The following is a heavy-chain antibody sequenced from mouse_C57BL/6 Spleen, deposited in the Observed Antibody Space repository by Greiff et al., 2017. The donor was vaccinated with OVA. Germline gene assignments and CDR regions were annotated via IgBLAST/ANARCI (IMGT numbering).Heavy chain of an antibody. CDR3: ARESYDYEFAY. D-gene: IGHD2-4*01. CDR2: ISYDGSN. CDR1: GYSITSGYY. Sequence: EVQLMESGPGLVKPSQSLSLTCSVTGYSITSGYYWNWIRQFPGNKLEWMGYISYDGSNNYNPSLKNRISITRDTSKNQFFLKLNSVTTEDTATYYCARESYDYEFAYWGQGTLVTVSA. V-gene: IGHV3-6*01. J-gene: IGHJ3*01.